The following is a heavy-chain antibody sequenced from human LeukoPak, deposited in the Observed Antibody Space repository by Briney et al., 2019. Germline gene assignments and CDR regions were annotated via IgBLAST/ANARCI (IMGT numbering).Heavy chain of an antibody. CDR2: ISGSGIDT. J-gene: IGHJ4*02. CDR1: GFTFSTYA. V-gene: IGHV3-23*01. CDR3: VKEGGLRVFSDWSESGY. Sequence: GGSLRLSCVGSGFTFSTYAMTWARQAPGKGLEWVSSISGSGIDTHYADSVKGRFTISRDNSKNSLFLQMSSLRADDTAVYYCVKEGGLRVFSDWSESGYWGQGTLVTVSS. D-gene: IGHD6-19*01.